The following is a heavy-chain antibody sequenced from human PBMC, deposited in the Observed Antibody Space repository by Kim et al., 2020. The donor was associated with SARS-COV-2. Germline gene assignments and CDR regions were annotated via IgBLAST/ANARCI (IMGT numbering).Heavy chain of an antibody. J-gene: IGHJ4*02. V-gene: IGHV1-69*13. CDR3: AREDGSGSYYNEVGFN. D-gene: IGHD3-10*01. Sequence: SVKVSCKASGGTFSSYAISWVRQAPGQGLEWMGGIIPIFGTANYAQKFQGRVTITADESTSTAYMELSSLRSEDTAVYYCAREDGSGSYYNEVGFNWGQGTLVTVSS. CDR2: IIPIFGTA. CDR1: GGTFSSYA.